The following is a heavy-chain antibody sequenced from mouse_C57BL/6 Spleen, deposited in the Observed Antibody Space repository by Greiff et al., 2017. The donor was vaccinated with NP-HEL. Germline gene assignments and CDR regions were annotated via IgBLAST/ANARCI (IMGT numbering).Heavy chain of an antibody. D-gene: IGHD2-4*01. J-gene: IGHJ3*01. CDR3: TRGEGSIDYDCDVFAD. Sequence: DVKLVESGEGLVKPGGSLKLSCAASGFTFSSYAMSWVRQTPEKRLEWVAYISSGGDYIYYADTVKGRFTISRDNARNTLYLQMGRLKSEDTAMDYCTRGEGSIDYDCDVFADWGQGILVTVAA. V-gene: IGHV5-9-1*02. CDR2: ISSGGDYI. CDR1: GFTFSSYA.